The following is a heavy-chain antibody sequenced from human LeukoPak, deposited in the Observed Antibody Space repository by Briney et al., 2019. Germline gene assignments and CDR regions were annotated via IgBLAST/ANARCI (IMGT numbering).Heavy chain of an antibody. CDR2: IYHSGST. Sequence: SETLSLTCTVSGGSISSGGYYWSWIRQPPGKGLEWIGYIYHSGSTYYNPSLKSRVTISVDRSKNQFSLKLSSVTAADTAVYYCAGALESYCSSTSCSEYFDLWGRGTLVTVSS. CDR3: AGALESYCSSTSCSEYFDL. D-gene: IGHD2-2*01. V-gene: IGHV4-30-2*01. CDR1: GGSISSGGYY. J-gene: IGHJ2*01.